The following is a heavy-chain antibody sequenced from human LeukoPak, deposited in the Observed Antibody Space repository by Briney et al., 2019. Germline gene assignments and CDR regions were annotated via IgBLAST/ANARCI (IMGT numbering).Heavy chain of an antibody. CDR1: GGSISSYY. J-gene: IGHJ4*02. Sequence: PSETLSLTCTVPGGSISSYYWSWIRQPPGKGLEWIASIYYIGSTNYSPSLRSRVTISVDTSKNQFSLELTSVTAADTAVYYCARGVWSSGWSAYYFDYWGQGTLVTVSS. CDR2: IYYIGST. CDR3: ARGVWSSGWSAYYFDY. D-gene: IGHD6-19*01. V-gene: IGHV4-59*01.